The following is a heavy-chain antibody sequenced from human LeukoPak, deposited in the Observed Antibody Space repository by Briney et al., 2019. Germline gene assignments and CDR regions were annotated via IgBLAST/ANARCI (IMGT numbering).Heavy chain of an antibody. J-gene: IGHJ4*02. CDR1: GYTFTTYG. D-gene: IGHD2-2*01. V-gene: IGHV1-18*01. CDR2: ISAYNGNT. CDR3: ARDSFGVVPAATPLLDY. Sequence: GSVKVSCKASGYTFTTYGISWVRQAPGQGLEWMGWISAYNGNTNYAQKFQGRVTMTRDTSISTAYMELSRLRSDDTAVYYCARDSFGVVPAATPLLDYWGQGTLVTVSS.